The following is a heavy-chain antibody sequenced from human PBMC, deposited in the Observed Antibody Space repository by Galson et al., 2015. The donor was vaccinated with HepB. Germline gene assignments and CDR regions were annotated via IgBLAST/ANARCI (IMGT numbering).Heavy chain of an antibody. J-gene: IGHJ5*02. CDR1: GYTLSELS. Sequence: SVKVSCKVSGYTLSELSLHWVRQAPGKGLEWMGGFDPEYGETIYAQKFQGRVTMTEDTSSDTAYMELSSLRSEDTAVYYCATALVVAVTDSSVGVARWFDPWGQGTLVTVSS. D-gene: IGHD2-15*01. CDR3: ATALVVAVTDSSVGVARWFDP. CDR2: FDPEYGET. V-gene: IGHV1-24*01.